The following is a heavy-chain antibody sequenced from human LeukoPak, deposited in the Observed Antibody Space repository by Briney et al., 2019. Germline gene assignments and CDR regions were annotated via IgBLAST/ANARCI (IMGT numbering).Heavy chain of an antibody. D-gene: IGHD2-15*01. Sequence: SQTLSLTCAVSGGSISSGGYSWSWIRQPPGKGLEWIGYIYHSGSTYYNPSLMSRVTISVDRSKNQFSLKLSSVTAADTAVYYCARGAPPASGYCSGGSCAFDPWGQGTLVTVSS. CDR3: ARGAPPASGYCSGGSCAFDP. V-gene: IGHV4-30-2*01. CDR1: GGSISSGGYS. CDR2: IYHSGST. J-gene: IGHJ5*02.